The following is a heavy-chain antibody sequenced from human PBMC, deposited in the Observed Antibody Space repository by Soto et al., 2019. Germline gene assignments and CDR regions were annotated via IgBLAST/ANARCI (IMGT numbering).Heavy chain of an antibody. Sequence: VQLLESGGNLVQPGGSLRLSCEVSGLSFSSYARSWVRQAPGKGLERVTAISGSGVYSFYADSVKGRFTISRDNSKNILYLQMNSLRADDTAVYYCSTPHYYDTTGFYSRFDYWGQGTLVTVSS. J-gene: IGHJ4*02. V-gene: IGHV3-23*01. CDR2: ISGSGVYS. D-gene: IGHD3-22*01. CDR1: GLSFSSYA. CDR3: STPHYYDTTGFYSRFDY.